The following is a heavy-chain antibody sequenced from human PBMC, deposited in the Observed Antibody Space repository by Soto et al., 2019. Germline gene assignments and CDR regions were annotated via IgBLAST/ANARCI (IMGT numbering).Heavy chain of an antibody. Sequence: QVQLVQSGXEVKKPGSSVKVSCKASGGTFSPYXINXXRQXPGXGLEWMGXIIPFHGVTNYAQKFQARVTITADKSTSTAYMELSGLRFEDTAMYYXTRDWEITVSTWSFGGFWGRGXLVTVSS. D-gene: IGHD3-10*01. J-gene: IGHJ4*02. V-gene: IGHV1-69*08. CDR2: IIPFHGVT. CDR3: TRDWEITVSTWSFGGF. CDR1: GGTFSPYX.